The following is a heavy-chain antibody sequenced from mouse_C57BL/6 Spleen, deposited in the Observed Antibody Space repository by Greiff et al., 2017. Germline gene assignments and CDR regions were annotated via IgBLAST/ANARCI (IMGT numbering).Heavy chain of an antibody. CDR1: GFTFSDYG. CDR2: ISSGSSTI. CDR3: ARRNDPYYFDY. Sequence: DVHLVESGGGLVKPGGSLKLSCAASGFTFSDYGMHWVRQAPEKGLEWVAYISSGSSTIYYADTVKGRFTISRDNAKNTLFLQMTSLRSEDTAMYYCARRNDPYYFDYWGQGTTLTVSS. V-gene: IGHV5-17*01. J-gene: IGHJ2*01.